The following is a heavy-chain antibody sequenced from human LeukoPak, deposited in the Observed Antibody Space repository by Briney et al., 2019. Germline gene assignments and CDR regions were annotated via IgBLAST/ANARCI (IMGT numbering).Heavy chain of an antibody. J-gene: IGHJ5*02. CDR2: ISYDGSNK. D-gene: IGHD6-6*01. CDR3: AKDYTHSSSSWYNWFDP. V-gene: IGHV3-30*18. CDR1: GFTFSDYY. Sequence: PGGSLRLSCAASGFTFSDYYMSWIRQAPGKGLEWVAVISYDGSNKYYADSVKGRFTISRDNSKNTLYLQMNSLRAEDTAVYYCAKDYTHSSSSWYNWFDPWGQGTLVTVSS.